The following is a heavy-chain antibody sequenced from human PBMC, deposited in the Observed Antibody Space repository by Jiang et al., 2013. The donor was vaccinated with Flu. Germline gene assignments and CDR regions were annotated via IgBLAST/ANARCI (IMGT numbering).Heavy chain of an antibody. CDR1: GGSISSSSYY. V-gene: IGHV4-39*01. Sequence: TCTVSGGSISSSSYYWGWIRQPPGKGLEWIGSIYYSGSTYYNPSLKSRVTISVDTSKNQFSLKLSSVTAADTAVYYCARHGVPLTWGYYYYYGMDVWGQGTTVTVSS. CDR2: IYYSGST. D-gene: IGHD1-26*01. CDR3: ARHGVPLTWGYYYYYGMDV. J-gene: IGHJ6*02.